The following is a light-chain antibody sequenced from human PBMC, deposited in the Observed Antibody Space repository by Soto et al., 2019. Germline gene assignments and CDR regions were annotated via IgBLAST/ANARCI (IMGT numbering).Light chain of an antibody. CDR1: QGISTS. J-gene: IGKJ5*01. Sequence: DIQLTQSPSFLSASVGDRVTITCRASQGISTSLAWYQQKPGKAPKLLTYAASTLQTGVPSRFSGSGSGTEFTLTISSLQAEDFATYYCQQVNSYPITFGKGTRLEIK. CDR2: AAS. CDR3: QQVNSYPIT. V-gene: IGKV1-9*01.